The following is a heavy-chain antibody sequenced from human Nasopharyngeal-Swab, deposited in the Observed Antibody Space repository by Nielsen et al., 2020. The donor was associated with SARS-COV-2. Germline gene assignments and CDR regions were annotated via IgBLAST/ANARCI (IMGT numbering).Heavy chain of an antibody. J-gene: IGHJ4*02. V-gene: IGHV3-74*01. D-gene: IGHD4-23*01. CDR2: INIDGSVT. CDR1: GYTFSSYW. CDR3: TRDIGGKYGY. Sequence: GGSLRLSCAASGYTFSSYWMHWVRQAPGKGLVWVSRINIDGSVTDYADSVKGRFTISRDNARNTLYLQMSSLRAEDSAVYYCTRDIGGKYGYWGQGSLVTVSS.